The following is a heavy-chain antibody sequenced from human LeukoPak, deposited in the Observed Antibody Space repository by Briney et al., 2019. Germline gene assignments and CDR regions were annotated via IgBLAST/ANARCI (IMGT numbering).Heavy chain of an antibody. D-gene: IGHD6-19*01. CDR1: GFTFSSYG. CDR2: ISYDGSNK. Sequence: GGSLRLSCAASGFTFSSYGMHWVCQAPGKGLEWVAVISYDGSNKYYADSVKGRFTISRDNSKNTLYLQMNSLRAEDTAVYYCAKARNPGYSSGCVDYWGQGTLVTVSS. V-gene: IGHV3-30*18. CDR3: AKARNPGYSSGCVDY. J-gene: IGHJ4*02.